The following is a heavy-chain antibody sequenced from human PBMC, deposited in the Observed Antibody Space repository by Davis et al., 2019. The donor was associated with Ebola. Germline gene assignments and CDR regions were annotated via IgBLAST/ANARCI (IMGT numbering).Heavy chain of an antibody. V-gene: IGHV3-30*19. D-gene: IGHD3-10*01. J-gene: IGHJ4*02. Sequence: GESLKISCAASGFTSAMHWVRQTTGKGLEWVAFISADVSNTYYTDSVKGRFTISRDNSKNTVFLQMNSLRPEDTALYYCARGLWDYYGSGLPKYIDIWGQGTAVTVAS. CDR2: ISADVSNT. CDR3: ARGLWDYYGSGLPKYIDI. CDR1: GFTSA.